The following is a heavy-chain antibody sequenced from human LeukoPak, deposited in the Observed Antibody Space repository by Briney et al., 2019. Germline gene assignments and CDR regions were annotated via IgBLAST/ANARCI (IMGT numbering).Heavy chain of an antibody. CDR2: ISWNSGSI. Sequence: PGRSLRLSCAASGFTFDDYAMHWFRQAPGKGLEWVSGISWNSGSIGYADSVKGRFTISRDNAKNSLYLQMNSLRAEDTALYYCAKDTHYDSSGYSQGMDVWGQGTTVTVSS. D-gene: IGHD3-22*01. J-gene: IGHJ6*02. CDR1: GFTFDDYA. CDR3: AKDTHYDSSGYSQGMDV. V-gene: IGHV3-9*01.